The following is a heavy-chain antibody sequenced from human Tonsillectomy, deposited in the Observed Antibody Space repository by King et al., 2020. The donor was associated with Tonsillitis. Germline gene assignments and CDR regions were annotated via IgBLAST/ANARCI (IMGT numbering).Heavy chain of an antibody. CDR3: AKASGSGTYYRVTYYYYGMDV. Sequence: QVQLVESGGGVVQPGRSLRLTCAASGFSFSSYGMHWVRQAPGKGLEWVALISHDESEKWYADSVKGRFTISRDNSKNTLYMELNNLRAEDTAVYYRAKASGSGTYYRVTYYYYGMDVWGQGTTVTVSS. CDR1: GFSFSSYG. J-gene: IGHJ6*02. D-gene: IGHD3-10*01. CDR2: ISHDESEK. V-gene: IGHV3-30*18.